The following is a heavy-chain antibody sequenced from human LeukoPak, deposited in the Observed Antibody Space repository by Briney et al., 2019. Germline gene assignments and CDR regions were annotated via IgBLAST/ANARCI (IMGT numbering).Heavy chain of an antibody. J-gene: IGHJ4*02. CDR1: AFTFSDYS. Sequence: GGSLRLSCAASAFTFSDYSMNWVRQAPGKGLEWVSYISGRSSTIYYADSVKGRFTISRDNAKSSMYLQMNSLRAEDTAVYYCARDRVKSGSYYFDYWGQGTLVTVSS. CDR3: ARDRVKSGSYYFDY. V-gene: IGHV3-48*01. CDR2: ISGRSSTI. D-gene: IGHD1-26*01.